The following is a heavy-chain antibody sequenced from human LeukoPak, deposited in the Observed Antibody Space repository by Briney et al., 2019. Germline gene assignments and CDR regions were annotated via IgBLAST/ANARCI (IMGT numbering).Heavy chain of an antibody. Sequence: GGSLRLSCAASGFTFSDYYMSWIRQAPGKGLEWVSYISSSSSYTNYADSVKGRFTISRDNSKNTLLLQMNSLRAEDTAMYYCAKGEGGDSGWYGDYWGQGTLVTVSS. J-gene: IGHJ4*02. V-gene: IGHV3-11*06. CDR1: GFTFSDYY. CDR3: AKGEGGDSGWYGDY. CDR2: ISSSSSYT. D-gene: IGHD6-19*01.